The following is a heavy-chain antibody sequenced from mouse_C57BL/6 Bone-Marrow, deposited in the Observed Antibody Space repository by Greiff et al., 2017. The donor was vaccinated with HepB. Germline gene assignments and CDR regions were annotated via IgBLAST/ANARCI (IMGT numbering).Heavy chain of an antibody. V-gene: IGHV1-52*01. J-gene: IGHJ4*01. D-gene: IGHD1-1*01. Sequence: QVQLQQPGAELVRPGSSVKLSCKASGYTFTSYWMHWVKQRPIHGLEWIGNIDPSDSETHYNQKFKDKATLTVDKSSSTAYMQLSSLTSEDSAVYYCARVTTVVSPSMDYWGQGTSVTVSS. CDR2: IDPSDSET. CDR1: GYTFTSYW. CDR3: ARVTTVVSPSMDY.